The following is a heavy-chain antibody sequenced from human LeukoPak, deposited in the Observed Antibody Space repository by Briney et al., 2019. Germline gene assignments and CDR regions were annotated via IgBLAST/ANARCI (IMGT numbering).Heavy chain of an antibody. CDR3: ARGFNSSSWYTYYYYYYGMDV. CDR2: IYYSGST. Sequence: PSGTLSLTCAVSGGSITSSSWWSWVRQPPGKGLEWIGYIYYSGSTNYNPSLKSRVTISVDTSKNQFSLKLSSVTAADTAVYYCARGFNSSSWYTYYYYYYGMDVWGQGTTVTVSS. CDR1: GGSITSSSW. D-gene: IGHD6-13*01. V-gene: IGHV4-4*02. J-gene: IGHJ6*02.